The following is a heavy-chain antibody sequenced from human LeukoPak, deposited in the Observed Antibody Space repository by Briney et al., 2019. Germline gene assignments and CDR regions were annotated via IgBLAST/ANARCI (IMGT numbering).Heavy chain of an antibody. CDR3: ARDQYYYDSSGYSLDY. CDR2: IYYSGST. D-gene: IGHD3-22*01. Sequence: SETLSLTCTVSGGSISSSSYYWGWIRQPPGKGLEWIGSIYYSGSTNYNPSLKSRVTISVDTSKNQFSLKLSSVTAADTAVYYCARDQYYYDSSGYSLDYWGQGTLVTVSS. J-gene: IGHJ4*02. CDR1: GGSISSSSYY. V-gene: IGHV4-39*07.